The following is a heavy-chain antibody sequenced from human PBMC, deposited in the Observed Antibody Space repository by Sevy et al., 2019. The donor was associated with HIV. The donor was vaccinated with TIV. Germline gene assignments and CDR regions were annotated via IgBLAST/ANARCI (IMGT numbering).Heavy chain of an antibody. CDR3: ARVLMGSGGFAY. V-gene: IGHV3-53*01. D-gene: IGHD2-15*01. Sequence: GGSLRLSCAASGFTVSSNYMSWVRQAPGKGLEWVSVIYSGGSTYYADSVKGRFTISRDNSKNTLYLQMNSLRAEDTAVYYCARVLMGSGGFAYWGQGTLVTVSS. CDR1: GFTVSSNY. J-gene: IGHJ4*02. CDR2: IYSGGST.